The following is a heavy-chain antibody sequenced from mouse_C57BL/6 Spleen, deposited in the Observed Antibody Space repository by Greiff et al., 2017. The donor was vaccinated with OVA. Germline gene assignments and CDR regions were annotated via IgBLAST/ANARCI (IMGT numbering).Heavy chain of an antibody. CDR2: IIDGVSYT. J-gene: IGHJ3*01. CDR3: ASAYSAWFAY. D-gene: IGHD2-10*01. CDR1: FFTSPRYA. V-gene: IGHV5-4*01. Sequence: SLKLSFAASFFTSPRYAMSRDRQTPEKRLDWVSTIIDGVSYTYYPDNVKGRFTISRDNSKNNLYLQMSHLKSEDTAMYYCASAYSAWFAYWGQGTLVTVSA.